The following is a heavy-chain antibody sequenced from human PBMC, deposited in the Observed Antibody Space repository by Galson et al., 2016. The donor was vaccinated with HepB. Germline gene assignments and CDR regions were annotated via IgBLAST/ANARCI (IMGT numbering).Heavy chain of an antibody. V-gene: IGHV3-7*03. CDR2: IRADGTAN. D-gene: IGHD3-3*01. CDR3: ARENFWKLDQ. Sequence: SLRLSCAASGFSFSRYWMAWVRPAPRKGLEWVGNIRADGTANDYVGSVKGRFTMSRDNAQKSLFLQMTSLRVEDTAVYYCARENFWKLDQWGQGTLVTVSS. CDR1: GFSFSRYW. J-gene: IGHJ5*02.